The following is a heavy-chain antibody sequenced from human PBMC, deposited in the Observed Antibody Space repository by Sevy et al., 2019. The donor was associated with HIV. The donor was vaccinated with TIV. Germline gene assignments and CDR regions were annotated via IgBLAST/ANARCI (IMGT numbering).Heavy chain of an antibody. D-gene: IGHD3-22*01. J-gene: IGHJ4*02. Sequence: GGSLRLSCAASGFTFSSYSMNWVRQAPGKGLEWVSSISSSSSYIYYADSVKGRFTNSRDNAKNSLYLQMNSLRAEDTAVYYCAREYYDSSSSVYIDYWGQGTLVTVSS. CDR3: AREYYDSSSSVYIDY. CDR2: ISSSSSYI. V-gene: IGHV3-21*01. CDR1: GFTFSSYS.